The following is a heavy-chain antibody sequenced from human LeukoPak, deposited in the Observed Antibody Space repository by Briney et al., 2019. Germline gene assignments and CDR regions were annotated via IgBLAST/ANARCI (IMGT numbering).Heavy chain of an antibody. D-gene: IGHD3-9*01. CDR1: GGSFSGYY. CDR2: INHSGST. CDR3: ARGTSVLRYFDWLLYDY. J-gene: IGHJ4*02. V-gene: IGHV4-34*01. Sequence: SETLSLTCAVYGGSFSGYYWSWIRQPPGKGLEWIGEINHSGSTNYNPSLKSRVTISVDTSKNQFSLKLSSVTAADTAVYYCARGTSVLRYFDWLLYDYWGQGTLVTVSS.